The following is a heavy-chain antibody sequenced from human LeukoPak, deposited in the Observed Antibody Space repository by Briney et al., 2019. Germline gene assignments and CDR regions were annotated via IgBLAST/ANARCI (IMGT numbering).Heavy chain of an antibody. V-gene: IGHV1-2*06. D-gene: IGHD6-13*01. J-gene: IGHJ4*02. CDR1: GYTFTGYY. CDR2: ITPNSGGT. Sequence: ASVKVSCKASGYTFTGYYMHWVRQAPGQGLEWMGRITPNSGGTNYAQKFQGRVTMTRDTSISTAYMELSRLRSDDTAVYYCARALKGIAAAKLGLAYWGQGTLVTVSS. CDR3: ARALKGIAAAKLGLAY.